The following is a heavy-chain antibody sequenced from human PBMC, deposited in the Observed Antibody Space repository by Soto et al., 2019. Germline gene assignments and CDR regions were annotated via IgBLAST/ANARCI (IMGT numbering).Heavy chain of an antibody. CDR3: AHSPCSGGTCYLFDY. V-gene: IGHV2-5*02. J-gene: IGHJ4*02. CDR2: IYWDDVQ. D-gene: IGHD2-15*01. Sequence: QITLKESGPTLVKPTQTLTLTCTISGFSLSTSGVGVGWIRRPPGKALEWLALIYWDDVQRYSPSLKTRLTITKDTSRNQVVLTMTNMDPVDTATYYCAHSPCSGGTCYLFDYWGQGTLVTVSS. CDR1: GFSLSTSGVG.